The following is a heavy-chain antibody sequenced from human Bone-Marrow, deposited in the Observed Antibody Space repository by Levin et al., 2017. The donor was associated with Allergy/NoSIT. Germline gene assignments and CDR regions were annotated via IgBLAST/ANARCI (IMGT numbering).Heavy chain of an antibody. D-gene: IGHD3-22*01. CDR1: GFTFRHYT. J-gene: IGHJ4*02. Sequence: GGSLRLSCAASGFTFRHYTMNWVRQAPGKGLEWVSCITSSGDSTYYADSVKGRFTISRDNAKNSLYLQLNRLRDEDTAMYYCARDPARGYYESSGYSGEHWGQGTLVTVSS. CDR2: ITSSGDST. CDR3: ARDPARGYYESSGYSGEH. V-gene: IGHV3-48*02.